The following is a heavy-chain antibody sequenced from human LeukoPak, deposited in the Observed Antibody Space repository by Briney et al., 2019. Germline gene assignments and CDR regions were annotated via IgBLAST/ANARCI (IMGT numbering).Heavy chain of an antibody. Sequence: GESLKISFKGSGYRFTRFWIVWVRPMPGKGLELMGIIYPGDSDTRYSPSFQGQVTISADKSISTAYLQWSSLKASDTAMYYCARGGRYFDWLRSPDYWGQGTLVTVSS. CDR3: ARGGRYFDWLRSPDY. D-gene: IGHD3-9*01. J-gene: IGHJ4*02. CDR1: GYRFTRFW. CDR2: IYPGDSDT. V-gene: IGHV5-51*01.